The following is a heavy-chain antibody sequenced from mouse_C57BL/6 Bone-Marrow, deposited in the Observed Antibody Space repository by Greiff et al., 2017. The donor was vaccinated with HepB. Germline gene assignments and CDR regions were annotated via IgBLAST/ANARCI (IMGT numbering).Heavy chain of an antibody. V-gene: IGHV1-69*01. Sequence: QVHVKQPGAELVMPGASVKLSCKASGYTFTSYWMHWVKQRPGQGLEWIGEIDPSDSYTNYNQKFKGKSTLTVDKSSSTAYMQLSSLTSEDSAVYYCARLGTRLDYWGQGTTLTVSS. CDR1: GYTFTSYW. D-gene: IGHD2-3*01. J-gene: IGHJ2*01. CDR2: IDPSDSYT. CDR3: ARLGTRLDY.